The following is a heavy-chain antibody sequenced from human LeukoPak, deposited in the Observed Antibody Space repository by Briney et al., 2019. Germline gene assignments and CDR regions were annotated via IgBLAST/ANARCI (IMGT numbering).Heavy chain of an antibody. V-gene: IGHV4-39*07. D-gene: IGHD1-26*01. CDR3: EREGDILGATIDS. Sequence: SETLSLTCTVSGASIRGANSFWCWIRQTPGKGLEWIGSLDYAATTYYNPSLESRVTISLDTSKNQFSLKLKSVTAADTAFYYCEREGDILGATIDSWGQGTLVTVSS. CDR2: LDYAATT. CDR1: GASIRGANSF. J-gene: IGHJ4*02.